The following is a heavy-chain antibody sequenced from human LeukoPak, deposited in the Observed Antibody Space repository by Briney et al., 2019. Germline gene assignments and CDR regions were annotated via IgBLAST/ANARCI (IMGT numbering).Heavy chain of an antibody. Sequence: GGSLRLSCAASGFTFSSYAMSWVRQAPGKGLEWVSAISISGGSTVYTDSVKGRFTISRDNSKNTLFLQMSSLRVEDTAVYYCAKASNYYGSGSYFPFDYWGQGTLVTVSS. CDR3: AKASNYYGSGSYFPFDY. J-gene: IGHJ4*02. V-gene: IGHV3-23*01. CDR2: ISISGGST. D-gene: IGHD3-10*01. CDR1: GFTFSSYA.